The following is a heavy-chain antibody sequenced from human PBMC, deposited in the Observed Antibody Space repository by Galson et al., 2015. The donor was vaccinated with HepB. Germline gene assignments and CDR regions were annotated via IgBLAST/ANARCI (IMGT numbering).Heavy chain of an antibody. J-gene: IGHJ6*02. CDR3: ARDLGGSGSSDYYGMDV. CDR1: GYTFTSYY. D-gene: IGHD3-10*01. CDR2: INPSGGST. V-gene: IGHV1-46*04. Sequence: SVKVSCKASGYTFTSYYMRWVRQAPGQGLEWMGIINPSGGSTSYAQKLQGRVTMTRDTSTSTVYMELSSLRSEDTAVYYCARDLGGSGSSDYYGMDVWGQGTTVTVSS.